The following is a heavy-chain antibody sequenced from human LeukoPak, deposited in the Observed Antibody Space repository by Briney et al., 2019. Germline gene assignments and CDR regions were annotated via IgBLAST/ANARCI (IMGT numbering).Heavy chain of an antibody. V-gene: IGHV3-33*01. Sequence: GGSLRLSCAASGFTFSSYGMHWVRQAPGKGLEWVAVIWYDGSNKYCADSVKGRFTISRDNSKNTLYLQMNSLRAEDTAVYYCARDAPDPYYYGSGSYYKYFDYWGQGTLVTVSS. CDR2: IWYDGSNK. CDR1: GFTFSSYG. CDR3: ARDAPDPYYYGSGSYYKYFDY. J-gene: IGHJ4*02. D-gene: IGHD3-10*01.